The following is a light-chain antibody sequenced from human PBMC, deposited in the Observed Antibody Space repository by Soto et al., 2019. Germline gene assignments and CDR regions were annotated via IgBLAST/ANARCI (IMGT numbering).Light chain of an antibody. Sequence: EIVLTQSPATLSLSPGERATLSCRASQSVSSYLAWYQQRPGQAPRLLIYDASSRATGIPARFSGSGSGTDFTLTITSLEPEDSAVYYCQQRSNWPSTFDGGTKVEI. CDR3: QQRSNWPST. V-gene: IGKV3-11*01. CDR2: DAS. J-gene: IGKJ4*01. CDR1: QSVSSY.